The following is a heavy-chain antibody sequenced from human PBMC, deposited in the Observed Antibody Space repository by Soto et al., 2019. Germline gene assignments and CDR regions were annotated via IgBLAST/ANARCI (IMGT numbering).Heavy chain of an antibody. CDR3: AGGRVTVFRGDMDWFDP. J-gene: IGHJ5*02. V-gene: IGHV4-30-2*01. CDR2: IYHSGSN. CDR1: GGSISSGANS. Sequence: SETLSLTCAVSGGSISSGANSWSWIRQPQGKGLEWIGYIYHSGSNYSNPSLNSRLTISLDRSNNQFSLKLSSVTAADTAVYYCAGGRVTVFRGDMDWFDPWARGTLVPVSS. D-gene: IGHD3-10*01.